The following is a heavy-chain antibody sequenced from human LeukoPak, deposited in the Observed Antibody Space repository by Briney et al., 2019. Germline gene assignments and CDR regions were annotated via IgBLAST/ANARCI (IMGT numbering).Heavy chain of an antibody. Sequence: GGSLRLSCAASGFTFSSYAMNWFRQAPGKGLEYVSVIGPNGGDAYYADSVRGRFTISRDNSKNTLYLQMSSLRVEDTAVYYCAKGRPTELGYCGRSICADWYFDLWGRGTLLTVSS. CDR3: AKGRPTELGYCGRSICADWYFDL. V-gene: IGHV3-64D*06. J-gene: IGHJ2*01. CDR1: GFTFSSYA. D-gene: IGHD2-2*01. CDR2: IGPNGGDA.